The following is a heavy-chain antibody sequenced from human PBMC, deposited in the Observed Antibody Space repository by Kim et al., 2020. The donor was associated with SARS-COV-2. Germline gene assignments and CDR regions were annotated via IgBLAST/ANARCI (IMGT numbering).Heavy chain of an antibody. CDR2: VYNSGTT. D-gene: IGHD2-2*02. J-gene: IGHJ4*01. CDR1: GVSISTNYHY. CDR3: ACEGGAIPDYYFG. Sequence: SETLSLTCSVSGVSISTNYHYWGWVRQPPGKGLEGIGSVYNSGTTYYNPSRKSRVTISGDTSKNQFSLNMRSVTAAATALYYCACEGGAIPDYYFG. V-gene: IGHV4-39*07.